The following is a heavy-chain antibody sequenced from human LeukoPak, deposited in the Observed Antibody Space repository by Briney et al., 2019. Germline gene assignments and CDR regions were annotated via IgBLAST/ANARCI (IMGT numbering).Heavy chain of an antibody. CDR2: IYYSGNT. J-gene: IGHJ4*02. CDR3: ARHGDNDYFDY. D-gene: IGHD7-27*01. V-gene: IGHV4-39*01. Sequence: WXRQPPGXXLEWIGSIYYSGNTHYNPSLKSRVTISVDTSKNQFSLKLSSVTAADTAVYYCARHGDNDYFDYWGQGTLVTVSS.